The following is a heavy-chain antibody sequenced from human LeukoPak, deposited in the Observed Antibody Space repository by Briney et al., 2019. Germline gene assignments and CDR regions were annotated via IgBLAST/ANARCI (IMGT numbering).Heavy chain of an antibody. D-gene: IGHD6-13*01. J-gene: IGHJ4*02. V-gene: IGHV4-39*07. Sequence: SEPLSLTCTVSGDSIRSCGYYWGWLRQPPGKGREWIGSIDDSGSTYYNPSLKSRVTISVDTSKNRCSLRLSSVTAADTAVYYCARVTGYMVEDYFDYWGQRTLVTVSS. CDR1: GDSIRSCGYY. CDR3: ARVTGYMVEDYFDY. CDR2: IDDSGST.